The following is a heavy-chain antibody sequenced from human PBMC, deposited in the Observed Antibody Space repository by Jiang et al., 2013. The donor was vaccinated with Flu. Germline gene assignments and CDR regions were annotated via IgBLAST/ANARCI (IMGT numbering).Heavy chain of an antibody. CDR3: ARDRYYGSGSYSSYGMDV. J-gene: IGHJ6*02. Sequence: SGAEVKKPGSSVKVSCKASGGTFSSYAISWVRQAPGQGLEWMGGIIPIFGTANYAQKFQGRVTITADESTSTAYMELSSLRSEDTAVYYCARDRYYGSGSYSSYGMDVWGQGTTVTVSS. V-gene: IGHV1-69*01. CDR2: IIPIFGTA. D-gene: IGHD3-10*01. CDR1: GGTFSSYA.